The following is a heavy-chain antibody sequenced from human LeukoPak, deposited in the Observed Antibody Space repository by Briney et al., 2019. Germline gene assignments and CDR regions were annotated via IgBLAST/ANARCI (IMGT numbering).Heavy chain of an antibody. V-gene: IGHV3-48*03. D-gene: IGHD2-15*01. J-gene: IGHJ3*02. CDR1: GFTFSSYE. CDR3: AREAAPVAAAQPDAVDI. Sequence: GGSLRLSCAVSGFTFSSYEMNWVRQAPGKGLEWVSYISDSGSAKYYSDSVKGRFTISRDNGKKSLYLQRSSLRPEDTAVYYCAREAAPVAAAQPDAVDIWGQGTMVSVSS. CDR2: ISDSGSAK.